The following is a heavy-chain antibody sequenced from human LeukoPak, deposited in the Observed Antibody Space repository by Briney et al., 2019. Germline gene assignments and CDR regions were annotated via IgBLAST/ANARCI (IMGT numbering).Heavy chain of an antibody. CDR1: GYTFSSYS. CDR2: ISSSSSYI. Sequence: GGSLRLSCAASGYTFSSYSMNWVRQAPGKGLEWVSSISSSSSYIYYADSVKGRFTISRDNAKNSLYLQMNSLRAEDTAVYYCARRNYYGSGDKFDYWGQGTLVTVSP. CDR3: ARRNYYGSGDKFDY. D-gene: IGHD3-10*01. V-gene: IGHV3-21*01. J-gene: IGHJ4*02.